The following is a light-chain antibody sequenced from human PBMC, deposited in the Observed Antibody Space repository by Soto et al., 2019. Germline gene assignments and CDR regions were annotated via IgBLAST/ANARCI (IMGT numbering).Light chain of an antibody. CDR2: GAS. J-gene: IGKJ4*01. V-gene: IGKV3-15*01. CDR3: QQYNYWPPVS. CDR1: QTISYN. Sequence: EIVMTQSPVTLSLSPGERATLSCRASQTISYNLAWYQQKPGQAPRLLLYGASTRASGIPARFSGSGSGTDYSLTISSLQSEDFAVYYCQQYNYWPPVSFGGGTRVEIK.